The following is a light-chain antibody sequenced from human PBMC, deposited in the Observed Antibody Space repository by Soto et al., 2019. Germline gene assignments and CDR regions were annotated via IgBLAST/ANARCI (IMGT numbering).Light chain of an antibody. J-gene: IGKJ1*01. CDR3: QQFYRYPWT. CDR1: QSVDTC. CDR2: KAS. Sequence: DLQMTQSPSTLSASVGDRVTITCRASQSVDTCLAWYQQKPGKAPHLLIYKASSLDTGVPSRFSGSGSVTEFTLTISSLQPDDFATYYCQQFYRYPWTFGQGTKVEIK. V-gene: IGKV1-5*03.